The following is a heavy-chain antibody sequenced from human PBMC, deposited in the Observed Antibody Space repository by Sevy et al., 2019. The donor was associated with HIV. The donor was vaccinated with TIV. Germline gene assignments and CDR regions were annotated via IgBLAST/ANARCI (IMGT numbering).Heavy chain of an antibody. CDR2: FDPEDDEK. D-gene: IGHD3-22*01. CDR1: GYTLTELS. V-gene: IGHV1-24*01. Sequence: ASVKVSCKVSGYTLTELSVHWVRQAPGKGIEWMATFDPEDDEKIYAQKFQGRVTMTEDTSTDTAYMELSSLRSEDTAVYYCATTKDYYDSSGYPFDYWGQGTLVTVSS. CDR3: ATTKDYYDSSGYPFDY. J-gene: IGHJ4*02.